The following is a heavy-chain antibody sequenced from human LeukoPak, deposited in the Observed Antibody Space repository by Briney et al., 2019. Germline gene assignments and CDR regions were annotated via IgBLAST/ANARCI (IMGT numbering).Heavy chain of an antibody. V-gene: IGHV3-33*01. D-gene: IGHD5-18*01. CDR2: IWHDGSYE. Sequence: GGSLRLSCAASGFTFSRYGMHWVRQAPGKGLEWVAVIWHDGSYEYYADSVKGRFTISRDSSKNTLYLQMNSLRAEDTAVYYCARSDPGTAMPQGYWGQGTLVTVSS. J-gene: IGHJ4*02. CDR3: ARSDPGTAMPQGY. CDR1: GFTFSRYG.